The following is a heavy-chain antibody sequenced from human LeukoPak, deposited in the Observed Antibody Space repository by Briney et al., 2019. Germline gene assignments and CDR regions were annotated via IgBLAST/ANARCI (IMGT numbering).Heavy chain of an antibody. V-gene: IGHV1-2*02. J-gene: IGHJ6*03. CDR1: GYTFTGYY. Sequence: GASVKVSCKASGYTFTGYYMHWVRQAPGQGLEWMGWINPNSGGTNYAQKFQGRVTMTRDTSISTAYMELSRLRSDDTAVYYCARDFGSHSNYVGPRLNYYYYMDVWGKGTTVTVSS. CDR2: INPNSGGT. D-gene: IGHD4-11*01. CDR3: ARDFGSHSNYVGPRLNYYYYMDV.